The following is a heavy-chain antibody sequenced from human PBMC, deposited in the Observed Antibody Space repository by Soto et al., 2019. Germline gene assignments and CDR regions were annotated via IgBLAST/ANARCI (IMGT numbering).Heavy chain of an antibody. Sequence: GASVKVSCKAPGYTPNGISWVRQAPGQGLEWMGWISPYSGNTKYAQKLQGRVTMTTDTSTSTVYMELRSLRSDDTAVYYCARGCLSTKEAFDYWGQGTLVTVSS. CDR2: ISPYSGNT. J-gene: IGHJ4*02. CDR1: GYTPNG. D-gene: IGHD2-8*01. CDR3: ARGCLSTKEAFDY. V-gene: IGHV1-18*01.